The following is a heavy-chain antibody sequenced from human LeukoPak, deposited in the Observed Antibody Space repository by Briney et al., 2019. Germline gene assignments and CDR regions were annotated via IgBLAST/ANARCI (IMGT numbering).Heavy chain of an antibody. D-gene: IGHD3-22*01. CDR3: TTDTMMVVLTTGEYIQH. J-gene: IGHJ1*01. Sequence: AGGSLRLSCAASGFTFSNYAMSWVRQAPGKGLEWVGRIKSKTDGGTTDSAAPVKGRFTISRDDSKNMVYLQMNSLKTEDTAVYYCTTDTMMVVLTTGEYIQHWGQGTLVTVSS. CDR1: GFTFSNYA. CDR2: IKSKTDGGTT. V-gene: IGHV3-15*01.